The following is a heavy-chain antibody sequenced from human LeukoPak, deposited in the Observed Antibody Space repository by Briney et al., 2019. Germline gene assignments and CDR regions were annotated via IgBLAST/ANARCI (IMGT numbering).Heavy chain of an antibody. CDR1: GFTFSSYS. CDR2: ISSSSRYI. D-gene: IGHD1-1*01. CDR3: ARGETEFDY. V-gene: IGHV3-21*04. J-gene: IGHJ4*02. Sequence: AGGSLGLSCAASGFTFSSYSMNWVRQAPGKGLEWVSSISSSSRYIYYADSVKGRFTISRDNAKNSLYLQMNSLRAEDTALYYCARGETEFDYWGQGTLVTVSS.